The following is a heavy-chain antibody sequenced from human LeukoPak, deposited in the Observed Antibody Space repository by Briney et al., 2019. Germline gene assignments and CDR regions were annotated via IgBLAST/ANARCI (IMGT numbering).Heavy chain of an antibody. CDR3: ARGYRVGARWFDP. CDR1: GGSFSGYY. V-gene: IGHV4-34*01. D-gene: IGHD1-26*01. J-gene: IGHJ5*02. Sequence: SETLSLTCAVYGGSFSGYYWSWIRRPPGKGLEWIGEINHSGSTNYNPSLKSRVTISVDTSKNQFSLKLSSVTAADTAVYYCARGYRVGARWFDPWGQGTLVTVSS. CDR2: INHSGST.